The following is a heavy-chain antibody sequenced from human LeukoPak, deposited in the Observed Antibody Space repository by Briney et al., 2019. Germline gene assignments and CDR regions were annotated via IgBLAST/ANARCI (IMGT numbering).Heavy chain of an antibody. V-gene: IGHV3-48*03. CDR2: ISSSGSTI. D-gene: IGHD1-20*01. CDR3: ARGPSGGNNLWVDY. CDR1: GFTFSSYE. J-gene: IGHJ4*02. Sequence: GGSLRLSCAASGFTFSSYEMNWARQAPGKGLEWVPYISSSGSTIYYADSVKGRFTISRDNAKNSLYLQMNSLRAEDTAVYYCARGPSGGNNLWVDYWGQGTLVTVSS.